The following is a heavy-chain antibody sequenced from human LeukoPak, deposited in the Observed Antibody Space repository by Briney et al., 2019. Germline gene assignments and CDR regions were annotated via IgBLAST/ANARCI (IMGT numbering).Heavy chain of an antibody. CDR2: IIPIFGTA. V-gene: IGHV1-69*06. D-gene: IGHD2-2*01. Sequence: ASVKVSCKASGGTFGSYAISWVRQAPGQGLEWMGRIIPIFGTANYAQKFQGRVTITADKSTSTAYMELSSLRSEDTAVYYCARDLIVVVVPAAIPSGFDPWGQGTLVTVSS. CDR1: GGTFGSYA. J-gene: IGHJ5*02. CDR3: ARDLIVVVVPAAIPSGFDP.